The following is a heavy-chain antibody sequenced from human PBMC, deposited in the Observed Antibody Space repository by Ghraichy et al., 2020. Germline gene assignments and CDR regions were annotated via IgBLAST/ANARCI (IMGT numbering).Heavy chain of an antibody. J-gene: IGHJ4*02. V-gene: IGHV4-39*01. CDR3: ATVEMATIGSGYFDY. CDR1: GGSIISRSYY. CDR2: IYYSGST. Sequence: SETLSLTCTVSGGSIISRSYYWGWIRQPPGKGLEWIGSIYYSGSTYYNPSLKSRVTISVDTSKNQFSLKLSSVTAADTAVYYCATVEMATIGSGYFDYWGQGTLVTVSS. D-gene: IGHD5-24*01.